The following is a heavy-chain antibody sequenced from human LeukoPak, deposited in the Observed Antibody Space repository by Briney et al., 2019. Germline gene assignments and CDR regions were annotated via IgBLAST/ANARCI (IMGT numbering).Heavy chain of an antibody. CDR2: ISSSSSYI. J-gene: IGHJ1*01. Sequence: NPGGSLRLSCAASGFTFSSYSMNWVRQAPGKGLERVSSISSSSSYIYYADSVKGRFTISRDNAKNSLYLQMNSLRAEDTAVYYCARSRGDSSGYYSYFQHWGQGTLVTVSS. CDR1: GFTFSSYS. V-gene: IGHV3-21*01. CDR3: ARSRGDSSGYYSYFQH. D-gene: IGHD3-22*01.